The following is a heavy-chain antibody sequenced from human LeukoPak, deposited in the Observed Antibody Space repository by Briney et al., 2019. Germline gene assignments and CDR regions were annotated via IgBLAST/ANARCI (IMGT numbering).Heavy chain of an antibody. V-gene: IGHV3-66*01. Sequence: PGGSLRLSCAASGFTVSSNYMSWVRQAPGKGLEWVSVIYSGGSTYYADSVKGRFTISRDNSKNTLYLQMNSLRAEDTAVYYCARGLRWYNDAFDIWGQGTMVTVSS. CDR3: ARGLRWYNDAFDI. J-gene: IGHJ3*02. CDR1: GFTVSSNY. CDR2: IYSGGST. D-gene: IGHD4-17*01.